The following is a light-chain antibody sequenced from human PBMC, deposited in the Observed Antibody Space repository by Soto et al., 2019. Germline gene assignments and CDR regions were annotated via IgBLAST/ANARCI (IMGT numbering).Light chain of an antibody. Sequence: EIVLTQSPATLSLSPGERATLSCRASQSVSSYLAWYQQKPGQAPRLLIYDASNRATGIPARFSGSGSGTDFTLTISSLEPEDFAVYYCQQRSNWLLTFGGGTKVENK. CDR2: DAS. J-gene: IGKJ4*01. V-gene: IGKV3-11*01. CDR3: QQRSNWLLT. CDR1: QSVSSY.